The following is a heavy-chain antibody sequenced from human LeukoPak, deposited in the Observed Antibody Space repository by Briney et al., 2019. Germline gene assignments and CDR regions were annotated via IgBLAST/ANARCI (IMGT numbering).Heavy chain of an antibody. CDR3: AKDFVVVPGLVNYFDY. CDR1: GFSFSTYG. CDR2: IRSDGSIK. V-gene: IGHV3-30*02. Sequence: GGSLRLSCAASGFSFSTYGMHWVRQAPGEGLEWVAFIRSDGSIKYYADSVKGRFTISRDNSKDTLYLQMSSLRIEDTAVYYCAKDFVVVPGLVNYFDYWGQGTLVTVSS. D-gene: IGHD2-15*01. J-gene: IGHJ4*02.